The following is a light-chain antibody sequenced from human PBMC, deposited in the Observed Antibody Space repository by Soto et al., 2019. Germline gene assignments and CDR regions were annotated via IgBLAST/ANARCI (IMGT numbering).Light chain of an antibody. J-gene: IGKJ4*01. CDR3: QQYDSSST. Sequence: DTQMTQSPSTLSASVGDRVTITCRASQSISSWLAWYQQKPGKAPRLLIYKASSLESGVPSRFSGGGSGTEFTLTISSLQPDDSATYYCQQYDSSSTFGGGTKVDIK. CDR2: KAS. CDR1: QSISSW. V-gene: IGKV1-5*03.